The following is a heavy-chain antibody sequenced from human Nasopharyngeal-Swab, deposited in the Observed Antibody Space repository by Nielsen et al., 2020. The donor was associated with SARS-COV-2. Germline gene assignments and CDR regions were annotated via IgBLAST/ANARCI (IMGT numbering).Heavy chain of an antibody. J-gene: IGHJ4*02. CDR1: GFTFSSYG. D-gene: IGHD6-13*01. CDR3: ARDPAHEVYSSSWYYFEY. V-gene: IGHV3-33*01. Sequence: GESLKISCAASGFTFSSYGMHWVRQAPGKGLEWVAVIWYDGSHTYYADSVKGRFTISRDNSKNTLYLQMNSLRAEDTAVYYCARDPAHEVYSSSWYYFEYWGQGALVTVSS. CDR2: IWYDGSHT.